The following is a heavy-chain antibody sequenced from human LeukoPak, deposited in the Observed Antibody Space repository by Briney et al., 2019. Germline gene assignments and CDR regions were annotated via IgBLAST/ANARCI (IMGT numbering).Heavy chain of an antibody. CDR2: ISYDGSNK. CDR1: GFTVSTTY. Sequence: GGSLRLSCAASGFTVSTTYMSWVRQAPGKGLEWVAVISYDGSNKYYADSVKGRFTISRDNSKNTLYLQMNSLRAEDTAVYYCAKDRGSGATRVRSNWFDPWGQGTLVTVSS. J-gene: IGHJ5*02. V-gene: IGHV3-30*18. D-gene: IGHD1-26*01. CDR3: AKDRGSGATRVRSNWFDP.